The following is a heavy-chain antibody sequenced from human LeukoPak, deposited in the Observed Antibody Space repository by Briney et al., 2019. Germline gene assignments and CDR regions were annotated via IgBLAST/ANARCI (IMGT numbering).Heavy chain of an antibody. J-gene: IGHJ6*03. Sequence: SETLSLTCTVSGGSISSYYWSWIRQPAGKGLEWIGRIYTSGSTNYNPSLKSRVTMSVDTSKNQFSLKLSSVTAADTAEYYCARGSGGYSGYDTYYYYMDVWGKGTTVTVSS. CDR3: ARGSGGYSGYDTYYYYMDV. D-gene: IGHD5-12*01. CDR1: GGSISSYY. CDR2: IYTSGST. V-gene: IGHV4-4*07.